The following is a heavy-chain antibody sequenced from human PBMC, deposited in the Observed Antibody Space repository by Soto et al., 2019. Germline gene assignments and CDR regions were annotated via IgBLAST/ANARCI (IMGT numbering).Heavy chain of an antibody. CDR3: PRTRLNCSGGSCYYLDFDY. CDR2: IDWDDDK. Sequence: ESVPTLVNPTQTLTLTCTFSGFSLSTSGMRVSWMRQPPGKALEWLARIDWDDDKFYSTSLKTRLTISKNTSKNQVVLTMTNMDPVDTATYYCPRTRLNCSGGSCYYLDFDYWGQGTLVTVSS. D-gene: IGHD2-15*01. J-gene: IGHJ4*02. V-gene: IGHV2-70*04. CDR1: GFSLSTSGMR.